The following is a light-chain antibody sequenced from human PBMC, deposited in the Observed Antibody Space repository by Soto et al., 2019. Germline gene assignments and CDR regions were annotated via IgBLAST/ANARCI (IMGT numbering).Light chain of an antibody. CDR2: GVS. Sequence: DIVLTQSPGTLSFSPGERATLSCRASQSISSSYLAWYQQKPGQAPRLLIHGVSTRATGIPDRVSGRGSGTDFTLTISRLEPEDFAVYYCQQYVTSPYIFGQGTKLEIK. CDR1: QSISSSY. CDR3: QQYVTSPYI. V-gene: IGKV3-20*01. J-gene: IGKJ2*01.